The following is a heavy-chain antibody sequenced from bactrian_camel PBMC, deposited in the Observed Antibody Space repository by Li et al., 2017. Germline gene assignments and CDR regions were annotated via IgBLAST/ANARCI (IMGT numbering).Heavy chain of an antibody. CDR2: FYTGGRST. CDR3: AAVGYYSDYDVFSSCPADFGY. V-gene: IGHV3S1*01. D-gene: IGHD4*01. J-gene: IGHJ6*01. Sequence: VQLVESGGGSVQAGGSLRLSCVVSGYTGRWPCMAWFRQAPGKEREGVATFYTGGRSTYYADSVKGRFTISQDNAKSTLYLQMNSLKPEDTAVYYCAAVGYYSDYDVFSSCPADFGYWGQGTQVTV. CDR1: GYTGRWPC.